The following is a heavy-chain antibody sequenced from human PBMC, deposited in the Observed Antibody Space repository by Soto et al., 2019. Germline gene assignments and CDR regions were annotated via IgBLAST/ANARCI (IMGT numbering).Heavy chain of an antibody. J-gene: IGHJ4*02. CDR3: MRESRPVAGPDY. Sequence: QVQLVQSGAEVKKPGSSVKVSCKAYGGTFSSYTICWVRQAPGQGLEWMGRIIPILGIANYAQKFQGRVTITADKSTSTAYMELSSLRSEDTAVYYCMRESRPVAGPDYWGQGTLVTVST. CDR2: IIPILGIA. D-gene: IGHD6-19*01. CDR1: GGTFSSYT. V-gene: IGHV1-69*08.